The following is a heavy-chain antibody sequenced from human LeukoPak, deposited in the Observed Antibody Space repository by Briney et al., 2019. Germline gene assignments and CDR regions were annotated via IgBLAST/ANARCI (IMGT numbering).Heavy chain of an antibody. Sequence: GGSLRLSCVASAFALSEYSMNWVRQAPGKGLEWVSSIGVGSTSISYTDSVKGRFTISRDDAKNSLYLQMNSLRAEDTAVYYCARGDSFYSNYVGFDPWGQGTLVTVSS. CDR2: IGVGSTSI. J-gene: IGHJ5*02. D-gene: IGHD4-11*01. CDR1: AFALSEYS. V-gene: IGHV3-21*01. CDR3: ARGDSFYSNYVGFDP.